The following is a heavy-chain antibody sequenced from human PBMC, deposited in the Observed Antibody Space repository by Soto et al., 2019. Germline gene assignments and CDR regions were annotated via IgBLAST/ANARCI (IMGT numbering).Heavy chain of an antibody. CDR3: ARVPDV. Sequence: SETLSLTCAVSGGSISSGGYSWSWIRQPPGKGLEWIGYIYHNGSTYYNPSLKSRVTISVDRSKNQFSLKLSSVTAADTAVYYCARVPDVWGQGTTVTVSS. CDR1: GGSISSGGYS. CDR2: IYHNGST. V-gene: IGHV4-30-2*01. J-gene: IGHJ6*02.